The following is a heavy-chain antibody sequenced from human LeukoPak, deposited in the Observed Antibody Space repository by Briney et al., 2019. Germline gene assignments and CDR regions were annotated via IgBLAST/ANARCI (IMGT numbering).Heavy chain of an antibody. CDR1: GYTFTSYA. CDR3: ARYGTVTTSIFDY. D-gene: IGHD4-17*01. J-gene: IGHJ4*02. Sequence: ASVKVSCKASGYTFTSYAMHWVRQAPGQRLEWMGWINAGNGNTKYSQKFQGRVTITRDTSATTAYMELSSLRSEDTAVYYCARYGTVTTSIFDYWGQGTLVTVSS. CDR2: INAGNGNT. V-gene: IGHV1-3*01.